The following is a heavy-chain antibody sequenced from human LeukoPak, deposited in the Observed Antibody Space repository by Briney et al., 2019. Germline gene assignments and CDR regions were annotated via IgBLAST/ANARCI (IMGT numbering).Heavy chain of an antibody. D-gene: IGHD3-22*01. CDR3: ARCYYYDSSAADGWFDP. V-gene: IGHV4-38-2*02. Sequence: PSETLSLTCTVSGYSISSGYYWGWIRQPPGKGLEWIGSIYHSGSTYYNPSLKSRVTISVDTSKNQFSLKLSSVTAADTAVYYCARCYYYDSSAADGWFDPWGQGTLVTASS. J-gene: IGHJ5*02. CDR1: GYSISSGYY. CDR2: IYHSGST.